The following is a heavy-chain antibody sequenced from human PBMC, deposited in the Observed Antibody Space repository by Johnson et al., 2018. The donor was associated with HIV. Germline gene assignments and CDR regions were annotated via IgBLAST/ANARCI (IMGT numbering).Heavy chain of an antibody. CDR2: IRSEGSDK. CDR1: GFTFKNYD. Sequence: QVQLVESGGGVVQPGRSLRLSCTASGFTFKNYDMHWVRQVPGKGLEWVSFIRSEGSDKYYADSVRGRFSISRDNSKNTLYLQMNSLKTEDTAVYYCTTDLGGEDAFDIWGQGTMVTVSS. V-gene: IGHV3-33*08. CDR3: TTDLGGEDAFDI. J-gene: IGHJ3*02. D-gene: IGHD3-16*01.